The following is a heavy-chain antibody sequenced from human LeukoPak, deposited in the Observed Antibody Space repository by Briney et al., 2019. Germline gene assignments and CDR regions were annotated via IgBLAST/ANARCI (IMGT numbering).Heavy chain of an antibody. CDR1: GFTFSSYS. CDR2: ISGSNTTI. CDR3: ARGVLRYFDCPQDY. V-gene: IGHV3-48*04. J-gene: IGHJ4*02. Sequence: GGSLRLSCAASGFTFSSYSMNWVRQAPGKGLEWVSYISGSNTTIYYADSVKGRFTISRDNAKNSLYLQMNSLRAEDTAVYYCARGVLRYFDCPQDYWGQGILVTVSS. D-gene: IGHD3-9*01.